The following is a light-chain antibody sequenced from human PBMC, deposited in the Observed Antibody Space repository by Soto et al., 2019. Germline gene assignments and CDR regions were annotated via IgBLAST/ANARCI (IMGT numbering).Light chain of an antibody. V-gene: IGKV1-39*01. CDR2: EAS. Sequence: DIQMTQSPSSLSASVGDRVTITCRASQRIGNNLNWYQQKPGKAPKLLISEASTLQRGVPSRFSGSGSGTEFTLTISSLQPEDFATDYCEQSYRTPPTFGQGTKVEI. CDR3: EQSYRTPPT. CDR1: QRIGNN. J-gene: IGKJ1*01.